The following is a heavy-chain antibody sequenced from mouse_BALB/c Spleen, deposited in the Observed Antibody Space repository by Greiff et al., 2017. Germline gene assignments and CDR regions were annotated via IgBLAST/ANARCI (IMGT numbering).Heavy chain of an antibody. J-gene: IGHJ1*01. CDR2: ISYSGST. D-gene: IGHD1-1*01. CDR1: GDSITSGY. Sequence: DVKLQESGPSLVKPSQTLSLTCSVTGDSITSGYWNWIRKFPGNKLEYMGYISYSGSTYYNPSLKSRISITRDTSKNQYYLQLNSVTTEDTATYYCARRGSPNWYFDVWGAGTTVTVSS. CDR3: ARRGSPNWYFDV. V-gene: IGHV3-8*02.